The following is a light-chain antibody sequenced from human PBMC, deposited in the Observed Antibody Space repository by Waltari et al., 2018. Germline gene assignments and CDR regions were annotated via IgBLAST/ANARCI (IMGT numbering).Light chain of an antibody. CDR1: WSNFGGGGFA. V-gene: IGLV1-40*01. CDR2: GTN. J-gene: IGLJ3*02. Sequence: QSVLAQPPSVSGAPGQRVTISCTGSWSNFGGGGFAVPWYQHLPGAAPKLLLYGTNNRPSGVPDRFSGSKSGTSASLAITGLQVEDEADYYCQSYDSDLSAWVFGGGTKLSVL. CDR3: QSYDSDLSAWV.